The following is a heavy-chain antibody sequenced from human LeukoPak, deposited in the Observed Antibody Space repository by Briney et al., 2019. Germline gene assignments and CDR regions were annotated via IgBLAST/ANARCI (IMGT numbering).Heavy chain of an antibody. CDR2: IHYSGTT. V-gene: IGHV4-59*08. Sequence: PSETLSLTCTVSGGSISCYYWSWIRLPPGKGLEWIAYIHYSGTTNYNPSLRSRVTISVDTSKNQFSLKVNSVTATDTAVYFCARHDSYALGSHPLDVWGQGTTVIVSS. CDR1: GGSISCYY. D-gene: IGHD3-10*01. CDR3: ARHDSYALGSHPLDV. J-gene: IGHJ6*02.